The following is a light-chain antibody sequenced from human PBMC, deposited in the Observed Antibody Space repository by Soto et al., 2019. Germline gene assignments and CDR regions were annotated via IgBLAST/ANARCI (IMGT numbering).Light chain of an antibody. Sequence: SVLAQPAPVSGAPGQSITLSCPGTSRGIGFFNYVSWYQQFPGNAPKLIIFEVTNRPSGVSNRFSASKSGNTASLTISGLQAEDGADYYCSSYTTRSTYVFGTGTKVTVL. V-gene: IGLV2-14*01. J-gene: IGLJ1*01. CDR1: SRGIGFFNY. CDR2: EVT. CDR3: SSYTTRSTYV.